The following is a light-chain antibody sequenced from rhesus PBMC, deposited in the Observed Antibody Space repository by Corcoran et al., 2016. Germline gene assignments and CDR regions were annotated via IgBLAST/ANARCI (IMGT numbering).Light chain of an antibody. CDR1: ENVNNY. CDR3: QHNYGTPFT. V-gene: IGKV1-74*01. CDR2: KAS. J-gene: IGKJ3*01. Sequence: DIQMTQSPSSLSASVGDRVTITCRASENVNNYLNWYPQKPGKAPKLLIYKASTLQSGVPSRFSGSGYGTEYTFTISILQSEDVATYYCQHNYGTPFTFGPGTKLDIK.